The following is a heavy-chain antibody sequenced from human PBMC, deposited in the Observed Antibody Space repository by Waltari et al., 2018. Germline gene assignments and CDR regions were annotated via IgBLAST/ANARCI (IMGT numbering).Heavy chain of an antibody. D-gene: IGHD5-18*01. Sequence: QVQLQESGPGLVKPSETLSLTCTVSGGSISSYYWSWIRQPPGKGLEWIGYIYYSGSTNYNPTLKSRVTIAVYTSKNQFSLKLSSVTAADTAVYYCARETDTAMVGFDYWGQGTLVTVSS. J-gene: IGHJ4*02. V-gene: IGHV4-59*01. CDR2: IYYSGST. CDR3: ARETDTAMVGFDY. CDR1: GGSISSYY.